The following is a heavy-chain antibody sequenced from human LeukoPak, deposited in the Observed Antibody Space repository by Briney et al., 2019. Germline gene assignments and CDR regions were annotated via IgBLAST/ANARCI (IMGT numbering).Heavy chain of an antibody. Sequence: QPGGSLRLSCAASGFTFSNYGLNWVRQAPGKGLEWVSYISSSSTLIHYADSVKGRFTISRDNAKNSLYLQMNSLRDEDTAIYYCARGQSSYDNWFDPWGQGTLVTVSS. D-gene: IGHD3-3*01. CDR2: ISSSSTLI. V-gene: IGHV3-48*02. CDR3: ARGQSSYDNWFDP. J-gene: IGHJ5*02. CDR1: GFTFSNYG.